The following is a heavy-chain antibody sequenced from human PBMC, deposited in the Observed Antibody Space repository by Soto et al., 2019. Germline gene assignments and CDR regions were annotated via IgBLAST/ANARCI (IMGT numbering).Heavy chain of an antibody. CDR3: ARDLADY. CDR2: IYYDGSNK. J-gene: IGHJ4*02. V-gene: IGHV3-33*01. Sequence: SLRLSCAASGFTFSNYGMHWVRQAPGKGLEWVALIYYDGSNKYYADSVKGRFTISRDNSKNTLYLQMNSLRAEDTAVYYCARDLADYWGQGTPVTVSS. CDR1: GFTFSNYG.